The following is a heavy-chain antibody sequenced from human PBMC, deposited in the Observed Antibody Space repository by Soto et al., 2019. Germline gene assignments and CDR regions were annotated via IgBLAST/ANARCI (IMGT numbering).Heavy chain of an antibody. Sequence: GGSLRLSCTASGFSFTNYGMHWVRQAPGKGLEWVAVVSPDGRNIYYADSVKGRFTISGDNSKNALHLQMNSLRGEDTAVYYCEKALDWHFDLWGRGTL. CDR1: GFSFTNYG. V-gene: IGHV3-30*18. CDR3: EKALDWHFDL. J-gene: IGHJ2*01. CDR2: VSPDGRNI.